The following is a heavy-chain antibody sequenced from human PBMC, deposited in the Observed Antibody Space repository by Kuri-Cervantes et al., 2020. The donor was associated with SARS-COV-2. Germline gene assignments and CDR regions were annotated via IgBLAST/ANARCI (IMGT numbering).Heavy chain of an antibody. CDR2: IIPILGIA. Sequence: GGSLRLSCKAYEGTFSSYAISWVRQAPGQGLEWMGRIIPILGIANYAQKFQGRVTITADKSTSTAYMELSSLRSEDTAVYYCASQTEIYGSGSYYFDYWGQGTLVTVSS. CDR3: ASQTEIYGSGSYYFDY. J-gene: IGHJ4*02. V-gene: IGHV1-69*04. D-gene: IGHD3-10*01. CDR1: EGTFSSYA.